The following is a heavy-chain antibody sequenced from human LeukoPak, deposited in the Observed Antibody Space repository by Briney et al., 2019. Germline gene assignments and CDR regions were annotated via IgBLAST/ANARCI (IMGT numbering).Heavy chain of an antibody. CDR1: GYSFPIYW. CDR2: IYPGDSDT. J-gene: IGHJ3*02. V-gene: IGHV5-51*03. D-gene: IGHD3-10*01. CDR3: ARMPYGSGSPAFDI. Sequence: PGLSLNISCQGSGYSFPIYWIGWVGQMRGKGLEWMGFIYPGDSDTRYRPSFPGHVTISADKSIRTAYLQWSSLKASDTAMYYCARMPYGSGSPAFDIWGQGTMVTVSS.